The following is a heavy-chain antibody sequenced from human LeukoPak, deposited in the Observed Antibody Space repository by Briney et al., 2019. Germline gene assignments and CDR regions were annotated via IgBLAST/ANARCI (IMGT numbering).Heavy chain of an antibody. CDR1: GGSISTYY. J-gene: IGHJ5*02. D-gene: IGHD1-26*01. V-gene: IGHV4-59*01. CDR2: IYYTGST. CDR3: ARGGNYWPQWWFDP. Sequence: SETLSLTCTVSGGSISTYYWSWIRQPPGRGLEWIGYIYYTGSTSYNPSLKSRVTMSLDASKNQFSLELNSVTPADTAVYYCARGGNYWPQWWFDPWGRGTLVSVSS.